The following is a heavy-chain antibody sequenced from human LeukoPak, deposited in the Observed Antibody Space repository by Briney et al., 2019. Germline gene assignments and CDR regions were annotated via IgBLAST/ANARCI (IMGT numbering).Heavy chain of an antibody. CDR3: ARVVGGSGSYSFDY. CDR2: IRTYNGNT. CDR1: GYTFTSYD. V-gene: IGHV1-18*01. Sequence: ASVKVSCKASGYTFTSYDISWVRQAPGQGLEWMGWIRTYNGNTNYAQKLQGRVTMTTDTSTSTAYMEVRSLRSDDTAFYYCARVVGGSGSYSFDYWGQGTLVTVSS. J-gene: IGHJ4*02. D-gene: IGHD3-10*01.